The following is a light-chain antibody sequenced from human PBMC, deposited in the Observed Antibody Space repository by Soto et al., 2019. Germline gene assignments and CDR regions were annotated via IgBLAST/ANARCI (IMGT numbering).Light chain of an antibody. J-gene: IGKJ1*01. CDR3: QQYKNWLWT. V-gene: IGKV3-15*01. CDR2: GAS. CDR1: QSVNSN. Sequence: EIVMTQSPATLSVSPGERATLSCRASQSVNSNLVWYQQKPGQAPRLLIYGASTRATGIPGRFSGSGYGTEFTLTISSLQSEDFAVYYCQQYKNWLWTFGQGTKAEIK.